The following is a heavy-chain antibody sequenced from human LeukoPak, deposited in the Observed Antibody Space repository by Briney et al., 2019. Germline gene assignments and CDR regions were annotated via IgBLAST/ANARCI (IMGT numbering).Heavy chain of an antibody. CDR2: IIPIFGTA. J-gene: IGHJ3*02. D-gene: IGHD2-2*01. CDR1: GGTFSSYA. Sequence: SVKVSCKASGGTFSSYAISWVRQAPGQGLEWMGRIIPIFGTANYAQKFQGRVTITTDESTSTAYMELSSLRSEDTAVYYCARSCSSTSCYWYASDIWGQGTMVTVSS. CDR3: ARSCSSTSCYWYASDI. V-gene: IGHV1-69*05.